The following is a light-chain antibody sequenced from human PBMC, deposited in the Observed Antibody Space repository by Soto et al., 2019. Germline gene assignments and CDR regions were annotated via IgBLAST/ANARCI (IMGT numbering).Light chain of an antibody. CDR2: EVS. CDR1: SSDVGSYNL. V-gene: IGLV2-23*02. Sequence: QSALTQPASVSGSPGQSITISCTGTSSDVGSYNLVSWYQQHPGKAPKLMIYEVSKRPSGVSNRFSGSKSGNTASLTISGLQAEDEADYYCCSYAGSSTCHVFGTGTKVT. J-gene: IGLJ1*01. CDR3: CSYAGSSTCHV.